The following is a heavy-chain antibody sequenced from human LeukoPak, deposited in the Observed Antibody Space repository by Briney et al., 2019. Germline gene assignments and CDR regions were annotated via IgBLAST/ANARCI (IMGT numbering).Heavy chain of an antibody. D-gene: IGHD6-19*01. Sequence: PVETLSLTCTVSGGSISSYYWTWIRQPPGKGLEWIGYNSYSGNTNFNPSLKSRVSISLDVSKNQFSLKLSSVTAADTAVYYCARAGSDWSFDYWGQGTLVTVSS. CDR3: ARAGSDWSFDY. CDR1: GGSISSYY. V-gene: IGHV4-59*01. CDR2: NSYSGNT. J-gene: IGHJ4*02.